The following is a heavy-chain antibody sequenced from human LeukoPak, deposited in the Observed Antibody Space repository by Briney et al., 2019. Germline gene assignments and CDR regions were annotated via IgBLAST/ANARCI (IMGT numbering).Heavy chain of an antibody. Sequence: GGSLRLSCAASGFTFSSFVMNWVRQAPGKGLEWVSYISNSGSAIYYADSVKGRFTISRDNAKNSLYLQMNSLRAEDTAVYYCARKAQSSSWSRFDYWGQGTLVTVSS. CDR2: ISNSGSAI. CDR3: ARKAQSSSWSRFDY. V-gene: IGHV3-48*03. D-gene: IGHD6-13*01. J-gene: IGHJ4*02. CDR1: GFTFSSFV.